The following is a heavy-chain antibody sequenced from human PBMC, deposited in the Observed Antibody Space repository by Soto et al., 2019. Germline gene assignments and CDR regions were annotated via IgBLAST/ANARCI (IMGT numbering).Heavy chain of an antibody. V-gene: IGHV3-7*01. CDR3: ARPPPQYCTNGVCATWWYYYYYMDV. CDR1: GFTVSSYW. CDR2: IKQDGSEK. D-gene: IGHD2-8*01. J-gene: IGHJ6*03. Sequence: HPGGSLRLSCAASGFTVSSYWMSWVRQAPGKGLEWVANIKQDGSEKYYVDSVKGRFTISRDNAKNSLYLQMNSLRAEDTAVYYCARPPPQYCTNGVCATWWYYYYYMDVWGKGTTVTVSS.